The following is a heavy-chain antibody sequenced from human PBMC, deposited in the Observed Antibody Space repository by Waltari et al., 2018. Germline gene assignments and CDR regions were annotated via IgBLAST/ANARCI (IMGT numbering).Heavy chain of an antibody. CDR2: IYPGATP. D-gene: IGHD3-10*01. J-gene: IGHJ6*03. CDR1: GGSIISYY. V-gene: IGHV4-4*07. CDR3: ARIYGSGTFIYMDV. Sequence: QVQLQESGPGLVKPSETLSLTCTVSGGSIISYYWSWILQPAGKGLEWIGRIYPGATPYYNPSLQTRIMMSVDTSQNQFSLKLSSVTAADTAVYYCARIYGSGTFIYMDVWGKGTTVTVSS.